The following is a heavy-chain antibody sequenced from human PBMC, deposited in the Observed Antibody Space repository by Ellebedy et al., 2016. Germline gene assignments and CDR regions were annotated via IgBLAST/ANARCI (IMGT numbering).Heavy chain of an antibody. CDR2: FTDGGRK. D-gene: IGHD7-27*01. CDR1: GFAFYKSW. Sequence: GESLKISXSASGFAFYKSWMSCVRKAPGKGLEWVGRFTDGGRKDYATPVKGRFTISRDNSNNMLYLQMNSLRAEDTAVYYCARDPPSSETRSWGWGQGTLVTVSS. CDR3: ARDPPSSETRSWG. J-gene: IGHJ4*02. V-gene: IGHV3-15*01.